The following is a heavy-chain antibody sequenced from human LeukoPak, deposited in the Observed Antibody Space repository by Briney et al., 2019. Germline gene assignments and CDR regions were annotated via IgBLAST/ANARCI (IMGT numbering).Heavy chain of an antibody. D-gene: IGHD6-13*01. J-gene: IGHJ3*02. CDR2: IYTSGST. CDR3: ARDKARAAASHDAFDI. Sequence: SETPSLTCTVPGGSISSGSYYWSWIRQPAGKGLEWIGRIYTSGSTNYNPSLKSRVTISVDTSKNQFSLKLSSVTAADTAVYYCARDKARAAASHDAFDIWGQGTMVTVSS. V-gene: IGHV4-61*02. CDR1: GGSISSGSYY.